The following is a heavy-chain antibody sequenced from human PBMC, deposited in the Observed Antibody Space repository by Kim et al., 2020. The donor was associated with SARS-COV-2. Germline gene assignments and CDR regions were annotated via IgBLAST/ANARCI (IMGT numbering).Heavy chain of an antibody. CDR3: ARGEMSTRWTRFVVVPAAMGY. V-gene: IGHV3-30*07. J-gene: IGHJ4*02. D-gene: IGHD2-2*01. Sequence: FTISRDNSKNTLYLQMNSLRAEDTAVYYCARGEMSTRWTRFVVVPAAMGYWGQGTLVTISS.